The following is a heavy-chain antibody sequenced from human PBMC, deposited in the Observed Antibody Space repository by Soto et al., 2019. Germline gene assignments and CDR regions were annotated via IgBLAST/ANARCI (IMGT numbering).Heavy chain of an antibody. CDR1: EVSFSSYA. D-gene: IGHD6-13*01. J-gene: IGHJ4*02. V-gene: IGHV3-23*01. CDR2: ISATGTTT. Sequence: EVQLMESGGGLVQPGWSLRLSCAASEVSFSSYALNWVRQAPGKGLEWVSAISATGTTTYYADSVKGRFTISRDNSKRNLFLQMDSVSHEDTAVYYCANYSSHLDYWGQGTLVTVSS. CDR3: ANYSSHLDY.